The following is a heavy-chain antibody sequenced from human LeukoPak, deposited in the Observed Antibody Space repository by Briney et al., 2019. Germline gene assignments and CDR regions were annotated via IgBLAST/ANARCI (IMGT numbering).Heavy chain of an antibody. D-gene: IGHD2-21*01. CDR3: ARDDCGDICYPGGY. V-gene: IGHV1-3*01. J-gene: IGHJ4*02. CDR2: IKAGNGDT. Sequence: ASVKVSCKASGYIFTKYVVHWVRQAPGRRPEWMGWIKAGNGDTKYSQNFQGRLTITRDTSASTVYMELSSLTSEDTALYYCARDDCGDICYPGGYWGQGTLVTVSS. CDR1: GYIFTKYV.